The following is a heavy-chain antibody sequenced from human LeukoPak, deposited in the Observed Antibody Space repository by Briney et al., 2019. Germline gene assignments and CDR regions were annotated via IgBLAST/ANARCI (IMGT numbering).Heavy chain of an antibody. D-gene: IGHD1-26*01. V-gene: IGHV3-7*01. Sequence: GGSLRLSCAASGFTFSSYWMSWVRQAPGKGLEWVANIKQDGSEKYYVDSVKGRFTISRDNAKNSLYLQMNSLRAEDTAVYYCAKVDPMGAHRPFDYWGQGTLVTVSS. J-gene: IGHJ4*02. CDR3: AKVDPMGAHRPFDY. CDR2: IKQDGSEK. CDR1: GFTFSSYW.